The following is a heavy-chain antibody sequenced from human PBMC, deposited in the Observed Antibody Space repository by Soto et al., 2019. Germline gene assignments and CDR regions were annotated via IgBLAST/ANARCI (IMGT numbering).Heavy chain of an antibody. Sequence: SLRLSFSASVFTLSSYAMHWVRQAPCKGLEWVAVISYDGSNKYYADSVKGRFTIARDNSKNTLYLQMNSLGAGDTAVYYCARGVTTPFDYWGQGTLPTDSS. D-gene: IGHD4-17*01. CDR1: VFTLSSYA. CDR3: ARGVTTPFDY. J-gene: IGHJ4*02. CDR2: ISYDGSNK. V-gene: IGHV3-30-3*01.